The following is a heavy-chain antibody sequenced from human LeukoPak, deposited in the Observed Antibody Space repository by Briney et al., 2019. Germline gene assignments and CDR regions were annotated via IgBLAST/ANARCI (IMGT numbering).Heavy chain of an antibody. CDR1: GYTFTGYY. V-gene: IGHV1-2*06. J-gene: IGHJ4*02. CDR2: INPNSGGT. CDR3: ARGHRTAAYDSSGSDY. D-gene: IGHD3-22*01. Sequence: GASVKVSCKASGYTFTGYYMHWVRQAPGQGLEWMGRINPNSGGTNYAQKFQSRVTMTRDTSISTAYMELSRLRSDDTAVYYCARGHRTAAYDSSGSDYWGQGTLVTVSS.